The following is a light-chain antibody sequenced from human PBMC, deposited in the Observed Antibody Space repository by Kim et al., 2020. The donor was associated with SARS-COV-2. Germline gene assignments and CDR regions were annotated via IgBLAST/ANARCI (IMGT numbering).Light chain of an antibody. Sequence: SASVGDRVTITCRASQSISSWLAWYQQKPGKAPNLLIYKASTLESGVPSRFSGSGSGTEFTLTISSLQPDDFATYYCQQYNSYPTFGQGTKVDIK. J-gene: IGKJ1*01. CDR1: QSISSW. CDR2: KAS. V-gene: IGKV1-5*03. CDR3: QQYNSYPT.